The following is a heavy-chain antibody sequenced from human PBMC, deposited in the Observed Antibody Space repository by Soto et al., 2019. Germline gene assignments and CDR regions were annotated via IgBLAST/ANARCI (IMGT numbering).Heavy chain of an antibody. Sequence: ASVKVSCKASGYTFSNYFINWVRQAPGQGLEWVGVINPKGGATTYAQKFQGRVNMTSDTSTNTIYMTLRSLTSEDTAFYYCARDEGFCSGGSCTGWFDPWGQGTLVTVSS. D-gene: IGHD2-15*01. J-gene: IGHJ5*02. V-gene: IGHV1-46*01. CDR3: ARDEGFCSGGSCTGWFDP. CDR2: INPKGGAT. CDR1: GYTFSNYF.